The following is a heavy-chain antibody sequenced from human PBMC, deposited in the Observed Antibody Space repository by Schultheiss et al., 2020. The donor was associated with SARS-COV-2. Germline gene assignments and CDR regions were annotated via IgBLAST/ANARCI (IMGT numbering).Heavy chain of an antibody. CDR1: GYSFSSYY. CDR2: IYPGDSDT. J-gene: IGHJ4*02. D-gene: IGHD5-12*01. V-gene: IGHV5-51*01. Sequence: GESLKISCKGLGYSFSSYYIVWVRQMPGKGLEWMGRIYPGDSDTRYSPSFQGQVTISADKSISTAYLQWSSLKASDTAIYYCARHNSGLSGYDSLDYWGQGTLVTVSS. CDR3: ARHNSGLSGYDSLDY.